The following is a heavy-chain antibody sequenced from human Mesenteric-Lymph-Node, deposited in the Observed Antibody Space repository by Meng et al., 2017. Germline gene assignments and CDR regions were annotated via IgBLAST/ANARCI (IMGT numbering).Heavy chain of an antibody. CDR3: ARAPSRTVVAAGY. J-gene: IGHJ4*02. V-gene: IGHV3-7*01. Sequence: GGSLRLSCAASGFTFSNSYMSWVRQAPGKGLEWVANIKQDGSEKYYVDSVKGRFTISRDNAKNSLYLQMNSLRAEDTAVYYCARAPSRTVVAAGYWGQGTLVTVSS. CDR2: IKQDGSEK. CDR1: GFTFSNSY. D-gene: IGHD2-15*01.